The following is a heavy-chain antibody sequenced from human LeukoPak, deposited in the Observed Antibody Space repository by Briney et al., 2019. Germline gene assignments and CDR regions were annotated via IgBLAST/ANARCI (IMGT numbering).Heavy chain of an antibody. D-gene: IGHD6-19*01. CDR2: ISYDGSNK. Sequence: GGSLRLSCAASGFTFSYYGMHWVRQAPGKGLEWVAVISYDGSNKYYTDSVKGRFTISRDNSKNTLYLQMNSLRAEDTAVYYCVRVTSSGWHSLEYWGQGTLVTVSS. V-gene: IGHV3-30*03. CDR1: GFTFSYYG. J-gene: IGHJ4*02. CDR3: VRVTSSGWHSLEY.